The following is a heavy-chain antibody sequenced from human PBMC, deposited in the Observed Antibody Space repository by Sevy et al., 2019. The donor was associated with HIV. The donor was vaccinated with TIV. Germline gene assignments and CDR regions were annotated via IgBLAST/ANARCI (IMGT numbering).Heavy chain of an antibody. Sequence: SETLSLTCTVSGGSISSYYWSWIRQPPGKGLEWIGYIYYSGSTNYNPSLKSRVTISVDTSKNQFSLKLSSVTAADTVVYYCARDGGSVGGISSSPAYYYYGMDVWGQGTTVTVSS. J-gene: IGHJ6*02. CDR2: IYYSGST. V-gene: IGHV4-59*01. CDR3: ARDGGSVGGISSSPAYYYYGMDV. D-gene: IGHD3-3*02. CDR1: GGSISSYY.